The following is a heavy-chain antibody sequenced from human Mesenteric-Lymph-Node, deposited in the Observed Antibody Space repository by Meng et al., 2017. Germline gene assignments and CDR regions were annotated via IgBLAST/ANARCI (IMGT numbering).Heavy chain of an antibody. J-gene: IGHJ4*02. CDR2: INHSGST. D-gene: IGHD3-10*01. Sequence: SETLSLTCAVYGGSFSGYYWSWIRQPPGKGLEWIGEINHSGSTNYNPSLKSRVTISVDTSKNQFSLKLSSVTAADTAVYYCASIYGSGSYWGQGTLVTVSS. V-gene: IGHV4-34*01. CDR1: GGSFSGYY. CDR3: ASIYGSGSY.